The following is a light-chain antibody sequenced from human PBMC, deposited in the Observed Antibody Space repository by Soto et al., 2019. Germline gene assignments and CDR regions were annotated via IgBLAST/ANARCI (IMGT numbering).Light chain of an antibody. J-gene: IGLJ1*01. CDR1: SSDVGNYKY. CDR2: EVS. V-gene: IGLV2-14*01. CDR3: SSYTSSSTYV. Sequence: QSALTQPASVSGSPGQSITISCTGTSSDVGNYKYVSWYQQHPGKAPKLMIYEVSNRPSGVSNRFSGSKSGNTASLTISGLQAEDEADYYCSSYTSSSTYVFGTGTKVTV.